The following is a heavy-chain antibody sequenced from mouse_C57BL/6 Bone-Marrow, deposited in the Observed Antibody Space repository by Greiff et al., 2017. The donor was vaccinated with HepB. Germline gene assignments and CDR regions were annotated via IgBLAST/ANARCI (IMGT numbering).Heavy chain of an antibody. D-gene: IGHD2-1*01. CDR3: ARDLRDYGNFWYFDV. Sequence: EVKLVESGGGLVKPGGSLKLSCAASGFTFSSYAMSWVRQTPEKRLEWVATISDGGSYTYYPDNVKGRFTISRDNAKNNLYLQMSHLKSEDTAMYYCARDLRDYGNFWYFDVWGTGTTVTVSS. CDR1: GFTFSSYA. J-gene: IGHJ1*03. CDR2: ISDGGSYT. V-gene: IGHV5-4*01.